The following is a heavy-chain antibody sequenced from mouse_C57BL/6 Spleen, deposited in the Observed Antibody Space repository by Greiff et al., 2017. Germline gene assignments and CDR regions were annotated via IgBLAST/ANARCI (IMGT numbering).Heavy chain of an antibody. J-gene: IGHJ4*01. Sequence: VQLKESGAELVRPGASVKLSCTASGFNIKDDYMHWVKQRPEQGLEWIGWIDPENGDTAYASKFQGKATITADTSSNTAYLQLSSLTSEDTAVYYCTTDDYDDGGYYYAMDYWGQGTSVTVSS. CDR2: IDPENGDT. CDR1: GFNIKDDY. V-gene: IGHV14-4*01. D-gene: IGHD2-4*01. CDR3: TTDDYDDGGYYYAMDY.